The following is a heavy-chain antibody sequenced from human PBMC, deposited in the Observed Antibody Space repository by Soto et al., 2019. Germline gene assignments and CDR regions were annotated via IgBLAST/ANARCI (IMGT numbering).Heavy chain of an antibody. J-gene: IGHJ5*01. D-gene: IGHD6-13*01. CDR3: DRGGAAGHLDS. Sequence: ASVKVSCKTSGYTFTNFALSWVRQAPGQGLEWIGFVSANNGFTHFAQKFQGRVSVKTDTSTSTVYLDLRSLSSDDTAVYYCDRGGAAGHLDSWGQGTQVTVS. CDR1: GYTFTNFA. CDR2: VSANNGFT. V-gene: IGHV1-18*01.